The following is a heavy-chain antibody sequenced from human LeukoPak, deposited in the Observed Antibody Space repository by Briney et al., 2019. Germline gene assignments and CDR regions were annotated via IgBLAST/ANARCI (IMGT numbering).Heavy chain of an antibody. CDR2: INHSGST. D-gene: IGHD2-15*01. J-gene: IGHJ6*03. Sequence: SETLSLTCAVYGGSFSGYYWSWIRQPPGKGLEWIGEINHSGSTNSNPSLKSRVTISVDTSKNQFSMKLSSVTTADTAVSHCARGDKVVGADYYYYMDVWGKGTTVTISS. CDR3: ARGDKVVGADYYYYMDV. CDR1: GGSFSGYY. V-gene: IGHV4-34*01.